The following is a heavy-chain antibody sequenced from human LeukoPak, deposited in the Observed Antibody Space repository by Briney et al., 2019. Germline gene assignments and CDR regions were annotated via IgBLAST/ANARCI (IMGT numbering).Heavy chain of an antibody. J-gene: IGHJ4*02. CDR1: GYSFTTYG. CDR3: ARDPEGNQDFDH. CDR2: SSGYNGET. Sequence: ASVKVSCKASGYSFTTYGTSWVRQGPGQGLEWVGWSSGYNGETNYAQKVQGRVTMTTDTSTNTAYMELRSLRSDDTAVYYCARDPEGNQDFDHWGQGTLVTVSS. V-gene: IGHV1-18*01. D-gene: IGHD1-14*01.